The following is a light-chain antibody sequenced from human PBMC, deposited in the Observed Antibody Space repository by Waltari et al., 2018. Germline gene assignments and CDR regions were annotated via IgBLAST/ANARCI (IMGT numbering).Light chain of an antibody. CDR1: QSLVHSDGKTY. V-gene: IGKV2-30*02. CDR3: MQTTHWPRT. J-gene: IGKJ2*01. Sequence: DVVMTQSPLSLSVTLEQPASISCKSSQSLVHSDGKTYLNWFHQRPGQSPRRLIYKISDRESGVPDRFSGSGSGTEFTLTINRVEAEDVGVYYCMQTTHWPRTFGQGTKLEIK. CDR2: KIS.